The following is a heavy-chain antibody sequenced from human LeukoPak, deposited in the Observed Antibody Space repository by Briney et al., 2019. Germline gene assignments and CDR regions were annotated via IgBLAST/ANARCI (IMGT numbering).Heavy chain of an antibody. V-gene: IGHV3-30*18. CDR3: AKSYRDFSYYFYGMDV. CDR2: ISYDGSSK. D-gene: IGHD3-3*01. J-gene: IGHJ6*02. CDR1: GFTSNSYG. Sequence: GGSLRLSCAASGFTSNSYGMHWVRQAPGKGLEWVATISYDGSSKYFADSVKGRFTISRDNSKNTMYLQMNSLRPDDTAVYYCAKSYRDFSYYFYGMDVWGHGTTVTVSS.